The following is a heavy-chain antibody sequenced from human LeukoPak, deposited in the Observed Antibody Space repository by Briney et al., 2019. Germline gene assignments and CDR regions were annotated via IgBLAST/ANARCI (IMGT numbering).Heavy chain of an antibody. J-gene: IGHJ4*02. CDR3: VRGGRATFDA. CDR2: MNHEGSET. V-gene: IGHV3-7*01. CDR1: GFDFSGYW. D-gene: IGHD5-12*01. Sequence: GQPGGSLGLSCAVSGFDFSGYWMTWVRQAPGKGLEWVATMNHEGSETYYLHSVKGRFTISRDNAENSLYLLMNGLRPEDMALYYCVRGGRATFDAWGQGTLVTVSS.